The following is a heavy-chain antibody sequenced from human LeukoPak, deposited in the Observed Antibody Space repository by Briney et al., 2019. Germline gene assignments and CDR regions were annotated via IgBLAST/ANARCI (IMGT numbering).Heavy chain of an antibody. J-gene: IGHJ4*02. V-gene: IGHV3-7*03. D-gene: IGHD3-3*01. Sequence: GGSLRLSCVASGFSFGKYWMSWVRQAPGKGLEWVANIKLDGSEKNYVDPVKGRFTISRDNTKNSLYLQMNSLRVEDTAVFYCARDQYDTWSRRGNFDSWGQGTLVIVSS. CDR1: GFSFGKYW. CDR2: IKLDGSEK. CDR3: ARDQYDTWSRRGNFDS.